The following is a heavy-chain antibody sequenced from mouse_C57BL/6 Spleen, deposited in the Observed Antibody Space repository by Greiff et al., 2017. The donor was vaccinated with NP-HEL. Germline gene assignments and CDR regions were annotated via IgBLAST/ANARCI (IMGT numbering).Heavy chain of an antibody. CDR1: GFTFSSYG. J-gene: IGHJ3*01. CDR2: ISSGGSYT. CDR3: ARGGYDYDEGFAY. D-gene: IGHD2-4*01. V-gene: IGHV5-6*02. Sequence: DVMLVESGGDLVKPGGSLKLSCAASGFTFSSYGMSWVRQTPDKRLEWVATISSGGSYTYYPDSVKGRFTISRDNAKNTLYLQMSSLKSEDTAMYYCARGGYDYDEGFAYWGQGTLVTVSA.